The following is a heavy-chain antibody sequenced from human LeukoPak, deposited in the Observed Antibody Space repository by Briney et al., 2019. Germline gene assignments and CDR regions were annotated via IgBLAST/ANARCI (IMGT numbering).Heavy chain of an antibody. D-gene: IGHD5-18*01. J-gene: IGHJ4*02. Sequence: GGSLRLSCAASRFSFSTYGMHWVRQAPGKGLEWVAAIWNDGSNEYYADSVKGRFTISRDNSKNTLSLQVSSLRTEDTAVYYCAKDRYSYAFEYSDSWGQGTLVTVSS. CDR3: AKDRYSYAFEYSDS. CDR2: IWNDGSNE. V-gene: IGHV3-30*02. CDR1: RFSFSTYG.